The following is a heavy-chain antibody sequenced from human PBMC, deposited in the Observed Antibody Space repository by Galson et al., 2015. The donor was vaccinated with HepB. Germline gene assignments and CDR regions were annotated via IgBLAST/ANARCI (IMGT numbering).Heavy chain of an antibody. CDR2: IYTGGST. CDR1: GFTVSSNY. D-gene: IGHD3-22*01. J-gene: IGHJ4*02. Sequence: SLRLSCAASGFTVSSNYASWVRQAPGKGLEWVSVIYTGGSTYYADSVKGRFTISRDISKNTLYLQMDSLRAEDTAVYYCARNYYDTSAVRGWGQGTLVTVSS. V-gene: IGHV3-53*01. CDR3: ARNYYDTSAVRG.